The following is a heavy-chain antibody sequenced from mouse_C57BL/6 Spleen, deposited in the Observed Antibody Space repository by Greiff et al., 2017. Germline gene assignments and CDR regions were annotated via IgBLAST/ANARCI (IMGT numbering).Heavy chain of an antibody. CDR2: IRNKANNHAT. Sequence: EVQRVESGGGLVQPGGSMKLSCAASGFTFSDAWMDWVRQSPEKGLEWVAEIRNKANNHATYYAESVKGRFTISRDDSKSIVYLQMISLRAEDTGIYYCTRNYEYDWYFDVWGTGTTVTVSS. J-gene: IGHJ1*03. CDR3: TRNYEYDWYFDV. D-gene: IGHD2-4*01. V-gene: IGHV6-6*01. CDR1: GFTFSDAW.